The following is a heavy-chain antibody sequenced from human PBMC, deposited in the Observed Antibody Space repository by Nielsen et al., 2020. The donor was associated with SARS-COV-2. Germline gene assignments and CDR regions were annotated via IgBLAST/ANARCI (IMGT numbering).Heavy chain of an antibody. CDR3: ARDWGGSYYVLYHGMDV. D-gene: IGHD1-26*01. V-gene: IGHV1-18*01. CDR1: GYTFTSYG. J-gene: IGHJ6*02. CDR2: ISAYSGNT. Sequence: ASVKVSCKASGYTFTSYGISWVRQAPGQGLEWMGWISAYSGNTNYAQKLQGRVTMTTDTSTSTAYMELRSLRSDDTAVYYCARDWGGSYYVLYHGMDVWGQGTTVTVSS.